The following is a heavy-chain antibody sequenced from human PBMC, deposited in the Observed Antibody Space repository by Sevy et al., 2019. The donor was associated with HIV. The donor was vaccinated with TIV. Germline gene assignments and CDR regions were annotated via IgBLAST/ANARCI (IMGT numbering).Heavy chain of an antibody. Sequence: ASVKVSCKVSGYPLTEVSMHWVRQAPGKGLEWMGGFDPEDGETFYAQKFQGRVTMTGDTSTDTAYMDLSGLRSEDTAVYYCAIVSIAATGDYFDYWGQGTLVTVSS. CDR2: FDPEDGET. V-gene: IGHV1-24*01. CDR1: GYPLTEVS. D-gene: IGHD6-13*01. J-gene: IGHJ4*02. CDR3: AIVSIAATGDYFDY.